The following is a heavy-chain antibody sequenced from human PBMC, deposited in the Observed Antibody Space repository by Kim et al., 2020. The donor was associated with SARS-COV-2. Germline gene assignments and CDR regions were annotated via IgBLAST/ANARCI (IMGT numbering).Heavy chain of an antibody. J-gene: IGHJ4*02. D-gene: IGHD2-2*01. CDR3: AKGGCTGTSRYGGPFDY. CDR1: GFTFSSYA. V-gene: IGHV3-23*01. Sequence: GGSLRLSCAVSGFTFSSYAMSWVRQAPGKGLEWVSTISGSGGSTYYGDSVKGRFSISRDNSKNTVYLEMNILRAEDTAVYYCAKGGCTGTSRYGGPFDYWGQGTLVTVSS. CDR2: ISGSGGST.